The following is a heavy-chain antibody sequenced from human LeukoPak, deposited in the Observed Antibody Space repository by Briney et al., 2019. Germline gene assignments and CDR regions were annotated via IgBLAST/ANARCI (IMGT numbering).Heavy chain of an antibody. D-gene: IGHD3/OR15-3a*01. CDR3: ARETPGTGAFDY. CDR1: GYTFTSYF. J-gene: IGHJ4*02. CDR2: INPSGAST. Sequence: ASVTVSCKTSGYTFTSYFIHWVRQAPGQGLEWMGIINPSGASTSYVQRFQGRVTMTRDMSTSTVFMELSSLRSEDTAVYYCARETPGTGAFDYWGQGTLVTVSS. V-gene: IGHV1-46*01.